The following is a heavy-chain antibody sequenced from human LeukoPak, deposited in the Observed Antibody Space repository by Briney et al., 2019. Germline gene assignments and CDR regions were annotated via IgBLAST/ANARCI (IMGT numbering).Heavy chain of an antibody. J-gene: IGHJ4*02. D-gene: IGHD2-2*01. V-gene: IGHV3-48*01. CDR3: ASECQLPSGIAY. CDR1: VFTFSSYS. Sequence: GGSLRLSCAASVFTFSSYSMNWVRQAPGKGLEWVSYISSSSSTIYYADSVKGRFTISRDNAKNSLYLQMNSLRAEDTAVYYCASECQLPSGIAYWGQGTLVTVSS. CDR2: ISSSSSTI.